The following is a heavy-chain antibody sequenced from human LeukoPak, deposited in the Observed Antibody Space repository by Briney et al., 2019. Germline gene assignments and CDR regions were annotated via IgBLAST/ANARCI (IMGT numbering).Heavy chain of an antibody. CDR3: ARGLTYYYGSGSNNWFDP. D-gene: IGHD3-10*01. V-gene: IGHV4-61*02. CDR2: IFTSGRT. Sequence: SQTLSLTCTVSGGSISSGSYYWSWLRQPAVKGLELTGRIFTSGRTNYNPSHKSRVTISLNTSKNPFSLKLSSVTAADTAVYYCARGLTYYYGSGSNNWFDPWGQGTLVTVSS. CDR1: GGSISSGSYY. J-gene: IGHJ5*02.